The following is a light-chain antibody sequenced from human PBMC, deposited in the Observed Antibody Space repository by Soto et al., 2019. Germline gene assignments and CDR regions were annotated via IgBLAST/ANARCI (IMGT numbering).Light chain of an antibody. CDR2: EVT. Sequence: ALTQPASVSGSPGQSITISCTGTSSDVGSYNLVSWYQQHPGNAPKLIIYEVTKRPSGVSDHFSGSKSDNMASLTISGLQAEDEADYYCCSYVGSSTLLFGGGTKVTVL. CDR3: CSYVGSSTLL. J-gene: IGLJ2*01. V-gene: IGLV2-23*02. CDR1: SSDVGSYNL.